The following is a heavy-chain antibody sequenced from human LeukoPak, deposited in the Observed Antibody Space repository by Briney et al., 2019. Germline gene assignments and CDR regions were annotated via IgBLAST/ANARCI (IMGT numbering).Heavy chain of an antibody. J-gene: IGHJ4*02. D-gene: IGHD3-3*01. CDR3: ARGVRFLEWLSALGNYYFDY. CDR1: GGSISSGGYS. Sequence: SQTLSLTCAVSGGSISSGGYSWSWIRQPPGKGLEWIGYIYHSGSTYYNPSLKSRVTISVDRSKNQFSLKLSSVTAADTAVYYCARGVRFLEWLSALGNYYFDYWGQGTLVTVSS. V-gene: IGHV4-30-2*01. CDR2: IYHSGST.